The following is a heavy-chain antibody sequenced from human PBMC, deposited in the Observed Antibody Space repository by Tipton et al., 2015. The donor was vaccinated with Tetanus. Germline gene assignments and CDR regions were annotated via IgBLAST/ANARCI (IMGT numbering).Heavy chain of an antibody. J-gene: IGHJ4*02. D-gene: IGHD6-13*01. Sequence: TLSLTCTVSGGSVRSGSFYWSWIRQPAGEGLEWIGRIYTSGSTNYNPSLKSRVTMSVDTSKRQFSLKLNSVTAADTAVYYCARGWGSSWYYFDYWGQGILVTVSS. V-gene: IGHV4-61*02. CDR3: ARGWGSSWYYFDY. CDR2: IYTSGST. CDR1: GGSVRSGSFY.